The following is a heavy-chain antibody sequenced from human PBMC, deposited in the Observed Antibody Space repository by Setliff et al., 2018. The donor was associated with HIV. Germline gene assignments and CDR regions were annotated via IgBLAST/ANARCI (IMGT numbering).Heavy chain of an antibody. J-gene: IGHJ4*02. Sequence: PSETLSLTCNVLDFSIGATSYYWGWIRQPPGKGLQWIGSVYYNGDTKYNPSLKSRLVISVDKTKNQLSLMLNSLTVADTAVYYCARLGYYNLWSGYWTDTWGQGKSVTVSS. V-gene: IGHV4-39*01. CDR3: ARLGYYNLWSGYWTDT. CDR1: DFSIGATSYY. CDR2: VYYNGDT. D-gene: IGHD3-3*01.